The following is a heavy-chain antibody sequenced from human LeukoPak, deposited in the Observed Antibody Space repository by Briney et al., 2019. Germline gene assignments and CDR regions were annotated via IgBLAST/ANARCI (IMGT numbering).Heavy chain of an antibody. Sequence: SVKVSCKASGGTFSSYAISWVRQAPGQGLEWMGGIIPIFGTANYAQKFQGRVTITTDESTSTAYMELSSLRSEDTAVYYCARAGPTYYYDSSGYYPFDYWGQGTLVTVSS. CDR3: ARAGPTYYYDSSGYYPFDY. CDR2: IIPIFGTA. J-gene: IGHJ4*02. V-gene: IGHV1-69*05. CDR1: GGTFSSYA. D-gene: IGHD3-22*01.